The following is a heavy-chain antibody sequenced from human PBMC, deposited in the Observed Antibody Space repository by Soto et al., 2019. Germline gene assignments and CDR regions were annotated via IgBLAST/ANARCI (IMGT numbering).Heavy chain of an antibody. D-gene: IGHD3-16*01. Sequence: PSETLSLTCTVSGGSISSGGYYWSWIRQHPGKGLEWIGYIYYSGSTYYNPSLKSRVTISVDTSKNQFSLKLSSVTAADTAVYFCARVKVTLYPHYYFDSWGQGTPVTVSS. J-gene: IGHJ4*02. CDR3: ARVKVTLYPHYYFDS. V-gene: IGHV4-31*03. CDR2: IYYSGST. CDR1: GGSISSGGYY.